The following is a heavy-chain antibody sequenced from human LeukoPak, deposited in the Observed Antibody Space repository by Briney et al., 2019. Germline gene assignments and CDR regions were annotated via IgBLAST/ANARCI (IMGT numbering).Heavy chain of an antibody. CDR3: AKDSGRYSFDY. D-gene: IGHD1-26*01. V-gene: IGHV1-2*02. Sequence: GASVKVSFKASGYTFTGYYMHWVRQAPGQGLEWMGWINPNSGDTNYAQRFQGRVTMTGDTSISTAYMELSRLRSDDTAVYYCAKDSGRYSFDYWGQGTLVTVSS. J-gene: IGHJ4*02. CDR2: INPNSGDT. CDR1: GYTFTGYY.